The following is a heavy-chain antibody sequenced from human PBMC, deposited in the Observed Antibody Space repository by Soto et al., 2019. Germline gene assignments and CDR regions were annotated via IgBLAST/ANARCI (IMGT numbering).Heavy chain of an antibody. CDR1: GLTFSSYA. Sequence: GGSLRLSCEASGLTFSSYAIFLFLQGPGKGLEWVAVVSIGGSTHYADSVRGRFTISRDNSKNTLSLQMNSLTAEDTAGYFCAKRRGAGGHFDYWGQGALVTVSS. J-gene: IGHJ4*02. CDR2: VSIGGST. V-gene: IGHV3-23*01. CDR3: AKRRGAGGHFDY. D-gene: IGHD2-15*01.